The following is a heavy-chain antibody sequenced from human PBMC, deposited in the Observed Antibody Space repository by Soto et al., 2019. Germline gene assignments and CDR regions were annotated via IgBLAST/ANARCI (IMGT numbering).Heavy chain of an antibody. D-gene: IGHD7-27*01. J-gene: IGHJ3*02. V-gene: IGHV3-15*01. CDR2: IKSKTDGGTT. CDR1: GFTFSNAW. Sequence: GGSLRLSCAASGFTFSNAWMSWVRQAPGKGLEWVGRIKSKTDGGTTDYAAPVKGRFTISRDDSKNTLYLQMNSLKTEDTAVYYCTTVVRVSTGDRVEAFDIWGQGTMVTVSS. CDR3: TTVVRVSTGDRVEAFDI.